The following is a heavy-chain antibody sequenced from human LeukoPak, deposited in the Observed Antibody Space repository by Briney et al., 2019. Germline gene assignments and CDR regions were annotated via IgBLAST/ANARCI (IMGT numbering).Heavy chain of an antibody. V-gene: IGHV3-48*03. CDR2: ISISGSAI. CDR1: GFTFSSYK. Sequence: PGGSLRLSCAASGFTFSSYKMHWVRQAPGKGLEWVSFISISGSAIYYADSVKGRITISRDKAKKSLYMQMNSLTADDTAVYYCAIQANGYFYPYDYWGQGTLVTVSS. D-gene: IGHD2-8*01. J-gene: IGHJ4*02. CDR3: AIQANGYFYPYDY.